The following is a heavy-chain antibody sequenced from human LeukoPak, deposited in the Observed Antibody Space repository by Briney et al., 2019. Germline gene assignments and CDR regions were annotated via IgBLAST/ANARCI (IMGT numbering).Heavy chain of an antibody. CDR3: AKDSSDYYFDY. CDR2: ISGSGGST. V-gene: IGHV3-23*01. J-gene: IGHJ4*02. CDR1: EFTFSSYA. D-gene: IGHD3-22*01. Sequence: GGSLRLSCAASEFTFSSYAMSWVRQAPGKGLQWVSAISGSGGSTCYADSVKGRFTISRDNSKNTLYVQLNSLRPDDTAVYYCAKDSSDYYFDYWGQGTLVTVSS.